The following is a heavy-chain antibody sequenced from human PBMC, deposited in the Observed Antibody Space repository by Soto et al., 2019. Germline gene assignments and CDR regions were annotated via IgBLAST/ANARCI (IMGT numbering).Heavy chain of an antibody. CDR2: ISAYNGNT. V-gene: IGHV1-18*01. Sequence: QVQLVQSGAEVKKPGASVKVSCKASGYTFTSYGISWVRQAPGQGLEWMGWISAYNGNTNYAPKLQGRVTMTTDTHTIXAYMELRSLRSDDTAVYYCARVGKTWIQLWLGWDIWGQGTMVTVSS. CDR3: ARVGKTWIQLWLGWDI. D-gene: IGHD5-18*01. CDR1: GYTFTSYG. J-gene: IGHJ3*02.